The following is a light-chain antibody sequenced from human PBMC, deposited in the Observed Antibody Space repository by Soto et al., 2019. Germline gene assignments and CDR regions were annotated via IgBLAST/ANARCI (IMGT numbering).Light chain of an antibody. CDR3: QQYGRSPPLI. V-gene: IGKV3-20*01. J-gene: IGKJ4*01. CDR1: QSVSSNY. Sequence: EIVLTQSPGTLSLSPRERATLSCRASQSVSSNYLAWYQQKPGQAPRLLIYGASTRATGIPDRISGSGSGTDFTLTISRLEPEDFAVYYCQQYGRSPPLIFGGGTKVEIK. CDR2: GAS.